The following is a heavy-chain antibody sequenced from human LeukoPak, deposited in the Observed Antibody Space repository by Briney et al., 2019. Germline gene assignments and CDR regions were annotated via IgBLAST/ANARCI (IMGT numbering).Heavy chain of an antibody. CDR2: IHTSGST. CDR1: GGSISSYY. V-gene: IGHV4-4*07. Sequence: SETLSLTCTVSGGSISSYYWSWIRQPPGKGLEWIGRIHTSGSTKYNPSLKSRVTMSVDTSKKQFSLKLSSVTAADTAVYYCARDNQYDFWSGYSLDYWGQGTLVTVSS. J-gene: IGHJ4*02. D-gene: IGHD3-3*01. CDR3: ARDNQYDFWSGYSLDY.